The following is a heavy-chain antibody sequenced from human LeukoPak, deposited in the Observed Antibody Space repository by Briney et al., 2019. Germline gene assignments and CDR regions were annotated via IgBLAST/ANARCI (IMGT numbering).Heavy chain of an antibody. CDR2: IWYDGSNK. CDR1: GFTFSSYG. CDR3: ARGGRINYSDPSNWFDP. V-gene: IGHV3-33*01. J-gene: IGHJ5*02. Sequence: PGRSLSLSCAASGFTFSSYGLHWVRQAPGKGLEWVAVIWYDGSNKYYADSVKGRFTISRDNSKNTLYQHMNSLRAEDTAVYYCARGGRINYSDPSNWFDPWGQGTLVTVSS. D-gene: IGHD3-22*01.